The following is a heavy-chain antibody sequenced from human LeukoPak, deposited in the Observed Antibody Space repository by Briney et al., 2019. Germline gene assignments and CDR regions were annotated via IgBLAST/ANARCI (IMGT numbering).Heavy chain of an antibody. CDR3: ARNPGVGSSWYRLHY. V-gene: IGHV3-30-3*01. D-gene: IGHD6-13*01. CDR2: ISYDGSNT. Sequence: LSLTCTVSGGSISSSSYYWGWIRQAPGKGLEWVAVISYDGSNTYYADSVKGRFTISRDNSKSTLYLQMNSLRVEDTAVYYCARNPGVGSSWYRLHYWGQGTLVTVSS. CDR1: GGSISSSS. J-gene: IGHJ4*02.